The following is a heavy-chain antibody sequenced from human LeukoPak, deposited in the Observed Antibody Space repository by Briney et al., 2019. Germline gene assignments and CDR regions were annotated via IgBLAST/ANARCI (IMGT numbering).Heavy chain of an antibody. CDR3: ARGLKGGATKEGYFDY. CDR2: ISAYNGNT. CDR1: GYTFTSYG. V-gene: IGHV1-18*01. J-gene: IGHJ4*02. Sequence: AASVKVSCKASGYTFTSYGISWVRQAPGQGLEWMGWISAYNGNTNYAQKLQGRVTMTTDTSTCTAYMELRSLRSDDTAVYYCARGLKGGATKEGYFDYWGQGTLVTVSS. D-gene: IGHD1-26*01.